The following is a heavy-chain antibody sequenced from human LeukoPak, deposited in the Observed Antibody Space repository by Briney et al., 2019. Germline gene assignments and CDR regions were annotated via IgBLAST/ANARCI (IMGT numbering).Heavy chain of an antibody. V-gene: IGHV4-39*01. CDR1: GGSISSSSYY. J-gene: IGHJ4*02. D-gene: IGHD3-22*01. CDR3: TRRDSYSSGYYYFDY. Sequence: SETLSLTCTVSGGSISSSSYYWGWIRQPPGKGLDWIGIINYRGNTYYNPSLKSRVTISVDTSKNQFSLKLSSVTAADTAVYYCTRRDSYSSGYYYFDYWGQGTLVTVSS. CDR2: INYRGNT.